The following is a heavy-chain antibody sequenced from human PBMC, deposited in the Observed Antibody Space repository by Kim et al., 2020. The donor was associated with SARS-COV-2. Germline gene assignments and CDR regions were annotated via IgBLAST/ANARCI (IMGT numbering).Heavy chain of an antibody. CDR3: ARGSYYYDSSGYVDAFDI. J-gene: IGHJ3*02. D-gene: IGHD3-22*01. CDR1: GFTFSSYS. CDR2: ISSSSSTI. V-gene: IGHV3-48*04. Sequence: GGSLRLSCAASGFTFSSYSMNWVRQAPGKGLEWVSYISSSSSTIYYADSVKGRFTISRDNAKNSLYLQMNSLRAEDTAVYYCARGSYYYDSSGYVDAFDIWGRGTMVTVSS.